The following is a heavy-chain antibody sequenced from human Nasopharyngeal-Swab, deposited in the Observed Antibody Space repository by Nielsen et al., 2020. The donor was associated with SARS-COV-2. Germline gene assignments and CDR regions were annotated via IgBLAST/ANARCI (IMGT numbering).Heavy chain of an antibody. Sequence: SETLSLTCSVPGGAITSDSHYWTWILQPAGKGLEWIGRVYANGNANYNPSLKSRVAISVDTSKNQFSLEVYSVTAADTAMYYRTRSWEYTEAGFDIWGPGTLVTVSS. J-gene: IGHJ3*02. CDR3: TRSWEYTEAGFDI. D-gene: IGHD6-6*01. CDR1: GGAITSDSHY. V-gene: IGHV4-61*02. CDR2: VYANGNA.